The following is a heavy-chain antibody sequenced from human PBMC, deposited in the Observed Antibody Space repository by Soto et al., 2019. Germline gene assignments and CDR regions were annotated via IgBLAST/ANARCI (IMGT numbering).Heavy chain of an antibody. CDR3: ARGETGYSSSWYAFDI. V-gene: IGHV3-53*04. J-gene: IGHJ3*02. Sequence: GGSLILSCAASGFTVSSNYMSWVRQAPGKGLEWVSVIYSGGSTYYADSVKGRFTISRHNSKNTLYLQMNSLRAEDTAVYYCARGETGYSSSWYAFDIWGQGTMVTVSS. CDR2: IYSGGST. D-gene: IGHD6-13*01. CDR1: GFTVSSNY.